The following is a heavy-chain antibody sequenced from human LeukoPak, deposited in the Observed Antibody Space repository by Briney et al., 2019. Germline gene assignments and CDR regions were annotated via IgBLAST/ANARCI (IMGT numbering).Heavy chain of an antibody. CDR1: GGSISSSSYY. J-gene: IGHJ4*02. CDR2: IYYSGST. Sequence: SETLSLTCTVSGGSISSSSYYWGWIRQPPGKGLEWIGSIYYSGSTYYNPSLKSRVTISVDTSKNQFSLKLSSVTAADTAVHYCAREPTSSSGYYGGDYWGQGTLVTVSS. V-gene: IGHV4-39*07. D-gene: IGHD3-22*01. CDR3: AREPTSSSGYYGGDY.